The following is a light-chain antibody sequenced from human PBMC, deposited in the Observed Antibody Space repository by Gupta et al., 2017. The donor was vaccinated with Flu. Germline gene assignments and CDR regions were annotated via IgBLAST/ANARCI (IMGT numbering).Light chain of an antibody. CDR1: KLGNKY. J-gene: IGLJ1*01. V-gene: IGLV3-1*01. Sequence: SYELTQPPSVSVSPGQTASITCSGDKLGNKYVCWYQQRPGQSPVLVIHQDDKRPSGIPERFSGSKSGNTATLTISGTQALDEAEYYCHAWDRSSGGVFGIGTKVTVL. CDR2: QDD. CDR3: HAWDRSSGGV.